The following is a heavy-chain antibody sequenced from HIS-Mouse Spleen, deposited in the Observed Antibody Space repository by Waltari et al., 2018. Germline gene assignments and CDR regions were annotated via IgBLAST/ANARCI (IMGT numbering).Heavy chain of an antibody. D-gene: IGHD6-13*01. J-gene: IGHJ2*01. Sequence: QLQLQESGPGLVKPSETLSLTCTVSGGSISSSSYYCGWIRPPPGKGLEWIGSSYYSGSTYYNPSLKSRVTISVDTSKNQFSLKLSSVTAADTAAYYCAREIPYSSSWYDWYFDLWGRGTLVTVSS. V-gene: IGHV4-39*07. CDR3: AREIPYSSSWYDWYFDL. CDR2: SYYSGST. CDR1: GGSISSSSYY.